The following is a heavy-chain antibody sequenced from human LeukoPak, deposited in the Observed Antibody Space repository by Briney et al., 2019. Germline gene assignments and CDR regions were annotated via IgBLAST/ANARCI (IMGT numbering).Heavy chain of an antibody. D-gene: IGHD4-17*01. CDR2: MIPSTGST. Sequence: GASVKVSCKASGGTFSSYAISWVRQAPGQGLEWMGIMIPSTGSTSYSQKFQGRVTMTRDTSTSTVYMELSRLRSEDTAAYYCARDRTVTTGEFDYWGQGTLVTVSS. CDR3: ARDRTVTTGEFDY. V-gene: IGHV1-46*01. J-gene: IGHJ4*02. CDR1: GGTFSSYA.